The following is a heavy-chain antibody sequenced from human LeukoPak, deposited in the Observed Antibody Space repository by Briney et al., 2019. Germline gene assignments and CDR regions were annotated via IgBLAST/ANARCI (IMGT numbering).Heavy chain of an antibody. CDR2: ISGYNGYT. Sequence: GASVKVSCKASGYRFTDYHMHWVRQAPGQGLEWMGWISGYNGYTNNAQKFQGRVTMTTDTSTSTAYMELKSLRSDDTAVYYCARGQGNRLLWVGDSLSNINPFDYWGQGTLVTVSS. CDR3: ARGQGNRLLWVGDSLSNINPFDY. CDR1: GYRFTDYH. J-gene: IGHJ4*02. V-gene: IGHV1-18*04. D-gene: IGHD3-10*01.